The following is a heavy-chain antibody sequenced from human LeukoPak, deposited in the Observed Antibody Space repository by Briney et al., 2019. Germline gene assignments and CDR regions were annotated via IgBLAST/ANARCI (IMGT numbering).Heavy chain of an antibody. V-gene: IGHV2-5*01. Sequence: GPTLVNPXQTLTLTCTFSGFSLSTSGVGVGWIRQPPGKALEWLAVIYWNDNKRYSPSLKSRLTITKDTSKNQVVLTMTNMDPVDTATYYCAHSSFYYDSSGYSDWGQGTLVTVSS. D-gene: IGHD3-22*01. J-gene: IGHJ4*02. CDR1: GFSLSTSGVG. CDR3: AHSSFYYDSSGYSD. CDR2: IYWNDNK.